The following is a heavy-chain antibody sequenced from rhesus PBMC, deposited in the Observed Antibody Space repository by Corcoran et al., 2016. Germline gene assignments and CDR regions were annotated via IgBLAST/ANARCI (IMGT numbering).Heavy chain of an antibody. J-gene: IGHJ4*01. V-gene: IGHV4S10*01. CDR3: ASSSEELTIFGLVITDFDS. CDR1: GGSISDSYR. Sequence: QVQLQESGPGVVKPSETLSLTCAVSGGSISDSYRWSWIRQPPGKGLEWIGYIYDSRKHTNYNPSISSLVTISKDTAKNPYSLKLSSVTAADTAVYYWASSSEELTIFGLVITDFDSWGQGVLVTVSS. D-gene: IGHD3-3*01. CDR2: IYDSRKHT.